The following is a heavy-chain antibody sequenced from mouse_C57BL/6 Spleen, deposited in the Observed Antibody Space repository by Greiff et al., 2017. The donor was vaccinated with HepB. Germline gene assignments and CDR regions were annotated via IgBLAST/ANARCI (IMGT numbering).Heavy chain of an antibody. D-gene: IGHD2-4*01. CDR3: ARRYDYDDGPFAY. Sequence: EVNLVESGGGLVKPGGSLKLSCAASGFTFSSYTMSWVRQTPEKRLEWVATISGGGGNTYYPDSVKGRFTISRDNAKNTLYLQMSSLRSEDTALYYCARRYDYDDGPFAYWGQGTLVTVSA. J-gene: IGHJ3*01. CDR1: GFTFSSYT. CDR2: ISGGGGNT. V-gene: IGHV5-9*01.